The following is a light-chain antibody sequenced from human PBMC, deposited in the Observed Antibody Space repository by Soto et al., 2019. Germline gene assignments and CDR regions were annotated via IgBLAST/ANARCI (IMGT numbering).Light chain of an antibody. J-gene: IGLJ3*02. CDR3: SSYTSSSTLG. CDR1: SSDVGGYNY. Sequence: QSALTQPASVSGSPGQSITISCTGTSSDVGGYNYVSWYQQHPGKAPQLMIYEVSNRPSGVSNRFSGSKSGNTASLTNSGLQAEDYAYYYCSSYTSSSTLGFGGGTKLTVL. V-gene: IGLV2-14*01. CDR2: EVS.